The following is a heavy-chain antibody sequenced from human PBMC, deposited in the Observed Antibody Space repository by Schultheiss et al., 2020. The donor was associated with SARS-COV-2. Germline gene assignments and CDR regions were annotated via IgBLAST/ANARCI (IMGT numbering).Heavy chain of an antibody. J-gene: IGHJ6*02. CDR1: GGSFSGYY. CDR2: INHSGST. D-gene: IGHD3-22*01. V-gene: IGHV4-34*01. CDR3: ARAPGVVIGYGMDV. Sequence: SETLSLTCAVYGGSFSGYYWSWIRQPPGKGLEWIGEINHSGSTNYNPSLKSRVTISVDTSKNQLSLKLSSVTAADTAVYYCARAPGVVIGYGMDVWGQGTTVTVSS.